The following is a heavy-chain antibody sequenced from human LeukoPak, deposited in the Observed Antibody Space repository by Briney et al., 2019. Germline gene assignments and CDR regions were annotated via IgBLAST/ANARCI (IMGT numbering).Heavy chain of an antibody. Sequence: GGSLRLSCAASGFTVSSNYMSWVRQAPGKGLEWVSAISGSGGSTFYADSVKGRFTISRDNSKNTLYLQMNSLRVEDTAVYYCAKAINALDSSSWYLTFDYWGQGTLVTVSS. V-gene: IGHV3-23*01. CDR2: ISGSGGST. CDR1: GFTVSSNY. J-gene: IGHJ4*02. CDR3: AKAINALDSSSWYLTFDY. D-gene: IGHD6-13*01.